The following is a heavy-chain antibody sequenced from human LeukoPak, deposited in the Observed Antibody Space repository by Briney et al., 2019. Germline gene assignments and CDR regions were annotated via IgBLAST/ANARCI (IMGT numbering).Heavy chain of an antibody. CDR3: ATSIAVGFDY. CDR1: GGSISSYY. CDR2: IYYSGST. D-gene: IGHD6-19*01. V-gene: IGHV4-59*01. Sequence: SETLSLTCTVSGGSISSYYWSWIRQPAGKGLEWIGYIYYSGSTNYNPSLKSRVTISVDTSKNQFSLKLSSVTAADTAVYYCATSIAVGFDYWGQGTLVTVSS. J-gene: IGHJ4*02.